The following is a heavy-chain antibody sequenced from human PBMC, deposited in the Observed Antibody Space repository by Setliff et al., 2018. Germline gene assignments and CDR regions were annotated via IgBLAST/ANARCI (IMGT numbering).Heavy chain of an antibody. CDR3: ARVVGADGMGIDY. V-gene: IGHV5-51*01. CDR1: GYTFSDYW. J-gene: IGHJ4*02. CDR2: IYPGXSDT. Sequence: GESLKISCRGSGYTFSDYWIGWVRQMPGKGLEWMGIIYPGXSDTRYSPXXQGQVTFSADKSISTAYLQWSSLKASDTATYYCARVVGADGMGIDYWGQGTVVTSPQ. D-gene: IGHD2-15*01.